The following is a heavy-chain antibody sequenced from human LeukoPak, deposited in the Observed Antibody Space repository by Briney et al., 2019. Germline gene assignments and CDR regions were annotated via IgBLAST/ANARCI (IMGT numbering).Heavy chain of an antibody. J-gene: IGHJ3*02. Sequence: GGSLRLSCAASGFTSSSYAMHWVRQAPGKGLEWVAVISYDGSNKYYADSVKGRFTISRDNSKNTLYLQMNSLRAEDTAVYYCARSPRTGAFDIWGQGTMVTVSS. CDR2: ISYDGSNK. CDR1: GFTSSSYA. V-gene: IGHV3-30-3*01. CDR3: ARSPRTGAFDI.